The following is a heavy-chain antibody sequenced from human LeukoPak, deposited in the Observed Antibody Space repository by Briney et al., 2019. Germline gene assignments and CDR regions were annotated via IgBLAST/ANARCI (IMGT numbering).Heavy chain of an antibody. CDR3: ARALVYYYDSSGYPLDY. CDR2: INPDSGGT. Sequence: GGSVKVSCKASGYTFTGYYMHWVRQAPGQGLEWMARINPDSGGTNCAQKLQGRVTMTRDTSISTAYMELSRLRSGDTAVYYCARALVYYYDSSGYPLDYWGQGTLVTVSS. D-gene: IGHD3-22*01. CDR1: GYTFTGYY. V-gene: IGHV1-2*06. J-gene: IGHJ4*02.